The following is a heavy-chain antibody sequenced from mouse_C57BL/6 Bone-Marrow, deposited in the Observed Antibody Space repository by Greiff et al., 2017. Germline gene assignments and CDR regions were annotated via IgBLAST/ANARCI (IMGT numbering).Heavy chain of an antibody. J-gene: IGHJ3*01. D-gene: IGHD1-1*01. CDR2: IDPSDSYT. Sequence: VKLQQSGAELVKPGASVKLSCKASGYTFTSYWMQWVKQRPGQGLEWIGEIDPSDSYTNYNQKFKGKATLTVDTSSSTAYMQLSSLTSEDSAVYYCARESYYGSSPRIAYWGQGTLVTVSA. V-gene: IGHV1-50*01. CDR1: GYTFTSYW. CDR3: ARESYYGSSPRIAY.